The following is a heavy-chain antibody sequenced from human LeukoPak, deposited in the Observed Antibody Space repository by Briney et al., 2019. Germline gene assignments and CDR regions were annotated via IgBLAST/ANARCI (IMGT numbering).Heavy chain of an antibody. CDR2: IRYDGSNK. V-gene: IGHV3-30*02. CDR3: AKLSPYGGMGY. D-gene: IGHD4-23*01. J-gene: IGHJ4*02. Sequence: GGSLRLSCAASGFTFSSYGMHWVRQAPGKGLEWVAFIRYDGSNKYYADSVKGRFTISRDNSKNTLYLQMNSLRAEDTAVYYCAKLSPYGGMGYWGQGTLVTVSS. CDR1: GFTFSSYG.